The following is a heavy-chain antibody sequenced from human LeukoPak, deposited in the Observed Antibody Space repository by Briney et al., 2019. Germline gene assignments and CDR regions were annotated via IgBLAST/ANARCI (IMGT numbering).Heavy chain of an antibody. D-gene: IGHD1-1*01. V-gene: IGHV1-18*01. CDR2: ISAYNGNT. CDR1: GYSFTGYA. J-gene: IGHJ5*02. Sequence: ASVKVSCKASGYSFTGYAMNWVRQAPGQGLEWMGWISAYNGNTNYAQKLQGRVTITTDTSTSTAYMELRSLRSDDTAVYYCARDGLQLERGNWFDPWGQGTLVTVSS. CDR3: ARDGLQLERGNWFDP.